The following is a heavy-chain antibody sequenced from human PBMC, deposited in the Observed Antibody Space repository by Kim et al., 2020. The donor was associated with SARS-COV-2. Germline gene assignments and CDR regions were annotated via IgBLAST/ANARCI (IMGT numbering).Heavy chain of an antibody. CDR3: ARDRGSGTNWYFDL. CDR1: GYTFTSYA. Sequence: ASVKVSCKASGYTFTSYAMHWVRQAPGQRLEWMGWINAGNGNTKYSQKFQGRVTITRDTSASTAYMELSSLRSEDTAVYYCARDRGSGTNWYFDLWGRGTLVTVSS. D-gene: IGHD3-10*01. V-gene: IGHV1-3*01. J-gene: IGHJ2*01. CDR2: INAGNGNT.